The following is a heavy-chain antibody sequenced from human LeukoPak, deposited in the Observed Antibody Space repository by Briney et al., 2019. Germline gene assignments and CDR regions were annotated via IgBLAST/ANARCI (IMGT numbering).Heavy chain of an antibody. V-gene: IGHV3-23*01. CDR1: GFTFSSYA. J-gene: IGHJ4*02. CDR2: ISGSAGST. D-gene: IGHD3-3*01. Sequence: GGSLRLSCAASGFTFSSYAMSWVRQAPGKGLEWVSGISGSAGSTYNADSVKGRFTISRDNSKNTLYLQMNSLRAEDTAVYYCARPYDFWSGTGFDYWGQGTLVTVSS. CDR3: ARPYDFWSGTGFDY.